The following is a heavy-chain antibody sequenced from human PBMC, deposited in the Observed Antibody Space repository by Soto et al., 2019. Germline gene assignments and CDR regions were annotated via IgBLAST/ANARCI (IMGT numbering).Heavy chain of an antibody. CDR1: GFTFSNYA. V-gene: IGHV3-23*01. CDR3: AKEGNSGSFLDY. J-gene: IGHJ4*02. CDR2: NRGSGGST. D-gene: IGHD6-19*01. Sequence: GGSLRLSCAASGFTFSNYAMRCVRQAPGKGLDWVSANRGSGGSTYYADSVKGRFTISRDISKNKLYLQMDSLRAEDTAVYYCAKEGNSGSFLDYSGQGTLVTVSS.